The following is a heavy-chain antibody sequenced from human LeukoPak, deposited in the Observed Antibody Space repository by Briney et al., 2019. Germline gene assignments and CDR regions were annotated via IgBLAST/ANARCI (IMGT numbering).Heavy chain of an antibody. J-gene: IGHJ4*02. CDR2: ISSSSSYI. D-gene: IGHD6-13*01. CDR3: AIPGYSSSRTLDY. CDR1: GFTFSSYS. V-gene: IGHV3-21*01. Sequence: GGSLRLFCAASGFTFSSYSMNWVRQAPGKGLEWVSSISSSSSYIYYADSVKGRFTISRDNAKNSLYLQMNSLRAEDTAVYYCAIPGYSSSRTLDYWGQGTLVTVSS.